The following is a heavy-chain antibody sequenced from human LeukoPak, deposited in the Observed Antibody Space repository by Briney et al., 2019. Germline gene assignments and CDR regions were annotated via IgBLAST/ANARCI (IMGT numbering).Heavy chain of an antibody. CDR2: INHSGST. D-gene: IGHD3-10*01. Sequence: SETLSLTCAVYGGSFSGYYWSWTRQPPGKGLEWIGEINHSGSTNYNPSLKSRVTISVDTSKNQFSLKLSSVTAADTAVYYCARAPMVRGRTAADYWGQGTLVTVSS. CDR3: ARAPMVRGRTAADY. V-gene: IGHV4-34*01. CDR1: GGSFSGYY. J-gene: IGHJ4*02.